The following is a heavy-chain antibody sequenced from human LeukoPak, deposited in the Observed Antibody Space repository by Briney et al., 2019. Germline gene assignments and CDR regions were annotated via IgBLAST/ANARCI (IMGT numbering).Heavy chain of an antibody. CDR3: AKDSAVAGRPFDY. Sequence: GGSLRLSCAASGFTLSSYAMSWVRQGPGKGLEWVSAISVSGNTYHADSVKGRFTISRDSSKNTLYLQMNSLRAEDTAVYYCAKDSAVAGRPFDYWGQGTLVTVSS. CDR2: ISVSGNT. V-gene: IGHV3-23*01. J-gene: IGHJ4*02. CDR1: GFTLSSYA. D-gene: IGHD6-19*01.